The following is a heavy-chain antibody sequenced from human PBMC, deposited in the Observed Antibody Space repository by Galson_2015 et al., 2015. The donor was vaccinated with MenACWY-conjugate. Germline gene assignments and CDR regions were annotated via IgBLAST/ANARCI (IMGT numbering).Heavy chain of an antibody. D-gene: IGHD2-15*01. CDR2: FDPEEGKI. CDR3: AIVRVGCCDGGTCYGLDV. CDR1: EYSLSDLS. J-gene: IGHJ6*02. V-gene: IGHV1-24*01. Sequence: SVKVSCKVSEYSLSDLSMHWVRQAPGRGLEWMGGFDPEEGKIIYGANFQGRVTLSEDSSTDTAYMEFSSLRSEDTAVYFCAIVRVGCCDGGTCYGLDVWGQGTTVTGSS.